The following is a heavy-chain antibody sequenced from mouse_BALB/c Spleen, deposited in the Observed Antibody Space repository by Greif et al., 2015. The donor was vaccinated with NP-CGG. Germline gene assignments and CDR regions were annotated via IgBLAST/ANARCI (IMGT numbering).Heavy chain of an antibody. V-gene: IGHV5-17*02. CDR2: ISSGSSTI. CDR1: GFTFSSFG. J-gene: IGHJ4*01. CDR3: ARTTVVAYYAMDY. D-gene: IGHD1-1*01. Sequence: EVKLMESGGGLVQPGGSRKLSCAAPGFTFSSFGMHWVRQAPEKGLEWVAYISSGSSTIYYADTVKGRFTISRDNPRNTLFLQMTSLRSEDTAMYYCARTTVVAYYAMDYWGQGTSVTVSS.